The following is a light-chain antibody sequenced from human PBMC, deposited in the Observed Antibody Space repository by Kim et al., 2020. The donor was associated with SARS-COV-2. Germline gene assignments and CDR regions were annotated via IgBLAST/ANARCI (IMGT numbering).Light chain of an antibody. CDR1: SSNIGAGYD. Sequence: QSVLTQPPSVSVAPGQRVTISCTGSSSNIGAGYDVHWYQQLPGTAPKLLIYGNSNRPSGVPDRFSGSKSGTSASLAITGLQAEDEADYYCQSYDSSLSVVFGGGTQLTVL. CDR2: GNS. CDR3: QSYDSSLSVV. J-gene: IGLJ2*01. V-gene: IGLV1-40*01.